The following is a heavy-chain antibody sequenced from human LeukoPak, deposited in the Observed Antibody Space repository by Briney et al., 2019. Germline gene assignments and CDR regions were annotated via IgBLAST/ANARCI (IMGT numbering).Heavy chain of an antibody. CDR3: ARGEQDMATMSIDY. Sequence: GVSLRLSCAASGFTFSNYAMNWVRQAPEKGLEWVSYSSSGSSTIYYADSVKGRFTISRDNAKDSLFLQMNSLRAEDTAVYYCARGEQDMATMSIDYWGQGTLVTVSS. J-gene: IGHJ4*02. CDR1: GFTFSNYA. CDR2: SSSGSSTI. V-gene: IGHV3-48*01. D-gene: IGHD5-24*01.